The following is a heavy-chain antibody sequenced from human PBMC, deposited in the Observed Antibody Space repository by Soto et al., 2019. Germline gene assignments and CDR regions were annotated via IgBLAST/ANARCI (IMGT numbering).Heavy chain of an antibody. CDR1: VVSIHNSHSF. CDR2: VYHNGGA. CDR3: GRVVEGPTRHTDPDS. V-gene: IGHV4-39*01. D-gene: IGHD2-21*01. Sequence: SETLSLTCTVSVVSIHNSHSFWAWIRQPPGKGLQFIASVYHNGGAHYNSSLKSRVTISVDTANNQVSLRMRSLTAADTAFYYCGRVVEGPTRHTDPDSWGHGSLVT. J-gene: IGHJ5*01.